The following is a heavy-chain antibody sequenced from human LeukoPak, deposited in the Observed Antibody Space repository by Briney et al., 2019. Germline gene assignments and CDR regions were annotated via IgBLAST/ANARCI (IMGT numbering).Heavy chain of an antibody. V-gene: IGHV4-61*02. CDR3: ARDHLYYYGSGADNWFDP. D-gene: IGHD3-10*01. CDR1: GGSISSGSYY. Sequence: PSETLSLTCTVSGGSISSGSYYWSWIRQPAGKGLEWIGRIYTSGSTNYNPSLKSRVTISVDTSKNQFSLKPSSVTAADTAVYYCARDHLYYYGSGADNWFDPWGQGTLVTVSS. J-gene: IGHJ5*02. CDR2: IYTSGST.